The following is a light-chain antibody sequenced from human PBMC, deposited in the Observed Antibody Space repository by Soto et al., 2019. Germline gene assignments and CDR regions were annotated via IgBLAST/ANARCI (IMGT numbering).Light chain of an antibody. Sequence: DIVMTQSPDSLSVSLGERATINRKSSQSVXSSSNNKNYLAWYQQKPGQPPKVIIYWASTRGSGVPDRFSGSGAGTDFTLTISSLQAEDVAVYYCQHYYSSPRTFGEGTKVDIK. V-gene: IGKV4-1*01. CDR1: QSVXSSSNNKNY. CDR3: QHYYSSPRT. CDR2: WAS. J-gene: IGKJ4*01.